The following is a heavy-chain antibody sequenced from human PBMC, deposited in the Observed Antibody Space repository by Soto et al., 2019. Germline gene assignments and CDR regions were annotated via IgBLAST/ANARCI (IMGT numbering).Heavy chain of an antibody. J-gene: IGHJ6*02. CDR1: GFTFSTSA. CDR3: AKGPTVFGAVISFDYYYGMYV. Sequence: PGGSLRLSCTASGFTFSTSAMSWVRQPPGRGLEWVSGISGSGAGTYYADSVKGRFTISRDNSKNTLYLQMSGLRAEDAAVYYCAKGPTVFGAVISFDYYYGMYVWGQGTPVT. D-gene: IGHD3-3*01. CDR2: ISGSGAGT. V-gene: IGHV3-23*01.